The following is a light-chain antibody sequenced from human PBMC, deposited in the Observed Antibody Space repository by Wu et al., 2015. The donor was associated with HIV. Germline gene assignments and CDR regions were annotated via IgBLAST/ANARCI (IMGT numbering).Light chain of an antibody. V-gene: IGKV1-39*01. CDR1: QNIANY. CDR2: GAN. Sequence: DIQMTQSPSSLSASVGDGVTITCRASQNIANYLNWYQQKSGNAPKLLIFGANNLQNGVPSRFSGSGSGADFTLTISSLQPDDFATYYCQQTYSTPLTFGGGTKVDI. CDR3: QQTYSTPLT. J-gene: IGKJ4*01.